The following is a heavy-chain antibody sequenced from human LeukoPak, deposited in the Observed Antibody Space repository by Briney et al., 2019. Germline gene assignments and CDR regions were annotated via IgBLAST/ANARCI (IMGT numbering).Heavy chain of an antibody. Sequence: PGGSLRLSCAASGFTFSSYGMSWVRQAPGKGLEWVSAISGSGGSTYYADSVKGRFTISRDNSKNTLYLQMNSLRAEDTAVYYCAILNAMVRGVITTGVKAFDIWGQGTMVTVSS. CDR2: ISGSGGST. J-gene: IGHJ3*02. CDR1: GFTFSSYG. D-gene: IGHD3-10*01. V-gene: IGHV3-23*01. CDR3: AILNAMVRGVITTGVKAFDI.